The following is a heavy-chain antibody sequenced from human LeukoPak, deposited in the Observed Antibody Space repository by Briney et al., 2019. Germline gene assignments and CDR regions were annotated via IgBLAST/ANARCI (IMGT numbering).Heavy chain of an antibody. CDR2: IIPIFGTA. CDR1: GGTFSSYA. D-gene: IGHD3-22*01. J-gene: IGHJ4*02. CDR3: ASPSEYYYDS. Sequence: ASVKVSCKASGGTFSSYAISWVRQAPGQGLEWMGGIIPIFGTANYAQKFQGRVTITADESTSTTYMELSSLRSEDTAVYYCASPSEYYYDSWGQGTLVTVPS. V-gene: IGHV1-69*13.